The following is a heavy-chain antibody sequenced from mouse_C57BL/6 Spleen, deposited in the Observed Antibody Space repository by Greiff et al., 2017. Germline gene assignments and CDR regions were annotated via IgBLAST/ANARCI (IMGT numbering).Heavy chain of an antibody. Sequence: QVQLQQPGAELVKPGASVKLSCKASGYTFTSYWMQWVKQRPGQGLEWIGEIDPSDSYTNYNQKFKGKATLTVDTSSSTAYMQLSSLTSEDSAVYYCASSTVVYWYFDVWGTGTTVTVSS. J-gene: IGHJ1*03. CDR2: IDPSDSYT. CDR3: ASSTVVYWYFDV. D-gene: IGHD1-1*01. CDR1: GYTFTSYW. V-gene: IGHV1-50*01.